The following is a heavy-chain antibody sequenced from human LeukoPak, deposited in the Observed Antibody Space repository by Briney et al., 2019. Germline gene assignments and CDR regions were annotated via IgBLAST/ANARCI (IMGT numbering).Heavy chain of an antibody. CDR3: ASLSTIWSGYCFHY. CDR2: IYYSGNT. D-gene: IGHD3-3*01. Sequence: SETLSLTCTVSGGSISSSSYYWGWIRQPPGKGLEWIGSIYYSGNTYYNPSLTSRVTLSVDTSKNQFSLKPSSVTAADTAVFYCASLSTIWSGYCFHYWGQGALVTVSS. V-gene: IGHV4-39*01. CDR1: GGSISSSSYY. J-gene: IGHJ4*02.